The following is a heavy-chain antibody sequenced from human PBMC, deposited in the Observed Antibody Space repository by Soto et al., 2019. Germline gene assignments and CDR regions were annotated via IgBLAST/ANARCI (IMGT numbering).Heavy chain of an antibody. CDR2: INPKSGGT. CDR1: GYSFTDYH. J-gene: IGHJ6*02. Sequence: ASVKVSCKASGYSFTDYHIHWVRQAPGQGLEWLGRINPKSGGTSTAQKFQGWVTMTTDTSISTASMELTRLTSDDTAVYYCARDLVYLLVGAPYGMDVWGQGTTVTVSS. V-gene: IGHV1-2*04. D-gene: IGHD1-26*01. CDR3: ARDLVYLLVGAPYGMDV.